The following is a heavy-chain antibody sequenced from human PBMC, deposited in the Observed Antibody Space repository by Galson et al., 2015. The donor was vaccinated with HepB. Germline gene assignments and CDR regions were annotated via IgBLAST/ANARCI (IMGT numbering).Heavy chain of an antibody. CDR3: ASSGY. J-gene: IGHJ4*02. D-gene: IGHD1-26*01. V-gene: IGHV3-49*03. CDR2: IRSKASAGTT. CDR1: EVSFGNNA. Sequence: SLRLSCAASEVSFGNNAMSWFRQSPGKGLEWVGFIRSKASAGTTEYAASVKGRFSIFRDDSKSVVCLQMSSLKIEDTAVYYCASSGYWGQGALVTVSS.